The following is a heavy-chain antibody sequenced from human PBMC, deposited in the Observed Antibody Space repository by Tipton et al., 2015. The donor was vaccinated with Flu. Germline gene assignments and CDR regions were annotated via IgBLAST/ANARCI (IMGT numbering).Heavy chain of an antibody. CDR1: GSSIGSSYY. V-gene: IGHV4-38-2*01. Sequence: TLSLTCSVSGSSIGSSYYWAWVRQPPGKGLEWIGNIHQSGSTYYNSFLRSRVTLSVDRSKNQFSVRLASVTAADTAVYSCARTYGPFNWFDPWGQGTLVTVSS. CDR2: IHQSGST. CDR3: ARTYGPFNWFDP. J-gene: IGHJ5*02. D-gene: IGHD3-10*01.